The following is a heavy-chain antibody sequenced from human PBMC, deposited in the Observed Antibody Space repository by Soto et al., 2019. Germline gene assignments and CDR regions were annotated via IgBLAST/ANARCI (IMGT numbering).Heavy chain of an antibody. CDR3: ARVPYDTTGYYAF. Sequence: APVKVSCKAAGYTFTTYYMHWVRQAPGQGLEWMGVIDPTHGSTTYAQKFQGRVTMTSDTSTNTVYMELSSLKSEDTAVYYCARVPYDTTGYYAFWGQGTLVTVA. J-gene: IGHJ4*02. CDR2: IDPTHGST. V-gene: IGHV1-46*01. D-gene: IGHD3-22*01. CDR1: GYTFTTYY.